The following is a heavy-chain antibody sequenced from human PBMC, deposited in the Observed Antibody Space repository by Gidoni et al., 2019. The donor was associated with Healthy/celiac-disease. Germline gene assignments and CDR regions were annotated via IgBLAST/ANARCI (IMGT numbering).Heavy chain of an antibody. CDR2: ISWNSGSI. CDR3: AKSRELLLDAFDI. D-gene: IGHD1-26*01. CDR1: GFTFDDYA. Sequence: EVQLVESGGGLVQPGRSLRLSCAASGFTFDDYAMHWGRQAPGKCLEWVSGISWNSGSIGYADSVKGRFTISRDNAKNSLYLQMNSLRAEDTALYYCAKSRELLLDAFDIWGQGTMVTVSS. V-gene: IGHV3-9*01. J-gene: IGHJ3*02.